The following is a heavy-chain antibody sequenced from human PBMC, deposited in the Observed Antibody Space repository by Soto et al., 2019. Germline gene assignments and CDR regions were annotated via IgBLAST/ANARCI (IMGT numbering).Heavy chain of an antibody. CDR3: ARGGGVGVAGSAAFDM. CDR2: INPATGAA. CDR1: GYPVTAYY. V-gene: IGHV1-2*02. J-gene: IGHJ3*02. Sequence: VQSGAVVKKPGASVTVSCSASGYPVTAYYMHWVRQAPGRGLEWMGGINPATGAAKYTQTFQGRVTTTRDTSTSTVFMELSGLTSEDTAVFYCARGGGVGVAGSAAFDMWGQGTLVTVSS. D-gene: IGHD3-3*01.